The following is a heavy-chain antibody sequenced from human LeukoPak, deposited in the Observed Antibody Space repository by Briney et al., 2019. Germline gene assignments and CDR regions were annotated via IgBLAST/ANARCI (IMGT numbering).Heavy chain of an antibody. J-gene: IGHJ4*02. CDR3: ARVAAAGLHFDY. CDR2: IYSGGST. V-gene: IGHV3-66*01. D-gene: IGHD6-13*01. Sequence: GESLRLSCAASGFTVSSNYMSWVRQAPGKGLEWVSVIYSGGSTYYADSVKGRFTISRDNSKNTLYLQMNSLRAEDTAVYYCARVAAAGLHFDYWGQGTLVTVSS. CDR1: GFTVSSNY.